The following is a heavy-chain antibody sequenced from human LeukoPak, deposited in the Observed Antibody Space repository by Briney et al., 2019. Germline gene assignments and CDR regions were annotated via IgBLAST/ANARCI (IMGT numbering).Heavy chain of an antibody. J-gene: IGHJ5*01. CDR2: IYDSGST. Sequence: SQTLSLTCSVSGGSISSDSYYWSWIRQPAGEGLESIGRIYDSGSTNYNPSLESRVTISVDTSKNQFTLKLSSVTAADTAVYYCARALRDFGNWFDSWGQGTLVTVSS. V-gene: IGHV4-61*02. CDR1: GGSISSDSYY. D-gene: IGHD3-3*01. CDR3: ARALRDFGNWFDS.